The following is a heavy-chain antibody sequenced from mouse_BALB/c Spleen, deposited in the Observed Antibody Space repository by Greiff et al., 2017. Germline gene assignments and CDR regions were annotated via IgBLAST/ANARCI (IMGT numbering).Heavy chain of an antibody. Sequence: EVKLVESGGGLVQPGGSLRLSCATSGFTFTDYYMSWVRQPPGKALEWLGFIRNKANGYTTEYSASVKGRFTISRDNSQSILYLQMNTLRAEDSATYYCASSYRYDLSMDYWGQGTSVTVSS. J-gene: IGHJ4*01. CDR3: ASSYRYDLSMDY. V-gene: IGHV7-3*02. D-gene: IGHD2-14*01. CDR1: GFTFTDYY. CDR2: IRNKANGYTT.